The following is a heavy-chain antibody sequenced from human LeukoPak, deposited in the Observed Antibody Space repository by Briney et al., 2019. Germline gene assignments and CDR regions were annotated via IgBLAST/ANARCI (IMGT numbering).Heavy chain of an antibody. J-gene: IGHJ4*02. D-gene: IGHD3-22*01. V-gene: IGHV3-30*12. CDR2: ISSDGSEK. Sequence: GGSLRLSCAASGFSFSSYAIHWVRQAPGKGLEWLSFISSDGSEKYYADSVKGRFTISRDNAKNSLYLQMNSLRAEDTAVYYCARLGYYDSSAFDYWGQGTLVTVSS. CDR1: GFSFSSYA. CDR3: ARLGYYDSSAFDY.